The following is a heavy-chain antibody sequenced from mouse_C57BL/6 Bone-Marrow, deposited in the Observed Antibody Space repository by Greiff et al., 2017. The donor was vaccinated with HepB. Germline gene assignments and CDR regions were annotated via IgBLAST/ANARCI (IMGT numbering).Heavy chain of an antibody. D-gene: IGHD2-4*01. CDR2: ISYDGSN. J-gene: IGHJ3*01. CDR1: GYSITSGYY. CDR3: AREKYDYDGFAY. V-gene: IGHV3-6*01. Sequence: EVQLQQSGPGLVKPSQSLSLTCSVTGYSITSGYYWNWIRQFPGNKLEWMGYISYDGSNNYNPSLKNRISITRDTSKNQFFLKLNSVTTEDTATYYCAREKYDYDGFAYWGQGTLVTVSA.